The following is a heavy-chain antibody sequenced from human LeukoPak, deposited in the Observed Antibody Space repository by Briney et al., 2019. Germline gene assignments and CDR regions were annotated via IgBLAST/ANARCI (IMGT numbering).Heavy chain of an antibody. CDR2: IYYSGST. J-gene: IGHJ3*02. CDR1: GGSISSYY. Sequence: SETLSLTCTVSGGSISSYYWSWIRQPPGQGLEWIGYIYYSGSTNYNPSLKSRVTISVDTYKNQFSLKLSSVTAADTAVYYCARDVYGDYEDGAHAFDIWGQGTMVTVSS. D-gene: IGHD4-17*01. CDR3: ARDVYGDYEDGAHAFDI. V-gene: IGHV4-59*01.